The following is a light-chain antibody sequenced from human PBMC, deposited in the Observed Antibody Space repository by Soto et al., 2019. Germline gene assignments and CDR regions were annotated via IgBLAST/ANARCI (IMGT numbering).Light chain of an antibody. CDR2: GAS. J-gene: IGKJ1*01. CDR1: QTVASDY. Sequence: EIVLTQSPGTLSLSPGERATVSCRASQTVASDYLDWYQQKPGQAPRLLIYGASSRATGIPDRFSGSGSGTDFTLTISRLEPEDFAVYYCQEFGETFGQGTKVEI. CDR3: QEFGET. V-gene: IGKV3-20*01.